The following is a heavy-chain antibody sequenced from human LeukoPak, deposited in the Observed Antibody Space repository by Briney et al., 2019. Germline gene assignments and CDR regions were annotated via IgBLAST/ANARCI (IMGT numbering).Heavy chain of an antibody. CDR1: GGSISSSSYY. V-gene: IGHV4-39*01. CDR2: IYYSGST. J-gene: IGHJ4*02. D-gene: IGHD3-22*01. Sequence: SETLSLTCTVSGGSISSSSYYWGWIRQPPGKGLEWIGSIYYSGSTYYNPSLKSRVTISVDTSKNQFSLKLSSVTAADTAVYYCASQRYYYDSSVDYWGQGTLVTVSS. CDR3: ASQRYYYDSSVDY.